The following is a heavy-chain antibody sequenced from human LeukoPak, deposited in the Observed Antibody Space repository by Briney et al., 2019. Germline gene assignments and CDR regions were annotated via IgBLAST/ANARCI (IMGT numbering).Heavy chain of an antibody. CDR3: ARQDDYGDPADFQH. V-gene: IGHV1-2*02. CDR1: GYTFTVYY. CDR2: INPNSGGT. J-gene: IGHJ1*01. Sequence: ASVKVSCKASGYTFTVYYMHWVRQAPGQGLEWMGWINPNSGGTNYAQKFQGRVTMTRDTSISTAYMELSRLRSDDTAVYYCARQDDYGDPADFQHWGQGTLVTVSS. D-gene: IGHD4-17*01.